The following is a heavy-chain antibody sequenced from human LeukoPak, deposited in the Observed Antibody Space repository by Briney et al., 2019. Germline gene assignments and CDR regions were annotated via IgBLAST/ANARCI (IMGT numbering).Heavy chain of an antibody. J-gene: IGHJ4*02. CDR3: TTDKDIVVVVAAFDY. CDR1: GFTFSNAW. V-gene: IGHV3-15*01. Sequence: GGSPRLSCAASGFTFSNAWMSWVRQAPGKGLEWVGRIKSKTDGGTTDYAAPVKGRFTISRDDSKNTLYLQMNSLKTEDTAVYYCTTDKDIVVVVAAFDYWGQGTLVTVSS. CDR2: IKSKTDGGTT. D-gene: IGHD2-15*01.